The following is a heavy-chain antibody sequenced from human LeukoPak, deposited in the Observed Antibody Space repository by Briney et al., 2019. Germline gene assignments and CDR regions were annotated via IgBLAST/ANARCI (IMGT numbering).Heavy chain of an antibody. CDR3: ARGHVEMAK. Sequence: SETLSLTCAVYGGSFSGYYWSWIRQPPGKGLEWIGEINHSGSTNYNPSLKSRVTISVDTSKNQFSLKLSSVTAADTAVYYCARGHVEMAKWGQGTLVTVSS. J-gene: IGHJ4*02. V-gene: IGHV4-34*01. D-gene: IGHD5-24*01. CDR2: INHSGST. CDR1: GGSFSGYY.